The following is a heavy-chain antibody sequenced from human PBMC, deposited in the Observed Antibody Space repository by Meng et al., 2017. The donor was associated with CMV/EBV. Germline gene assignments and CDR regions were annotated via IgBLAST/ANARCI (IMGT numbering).Heavy chain of an antibody. Sequence: SVKVSCKASGCTFSSYSISWVRQAPGQGLEWMGGIIPIFGTANYAQKFQGRVTITTDESTSTAYMELSSLRSEDTAVYYCARDIRDWGSSWLTWGQGTLVTVSS. J-gene: IGHJ4*02. CDR1: GCTFSSYS. V-gene: IGHV1-69*05. CDR3: ARDIRDWGSSWLT. D-gene: IGHD6-13*01. CDR2: IIPIFGTA.